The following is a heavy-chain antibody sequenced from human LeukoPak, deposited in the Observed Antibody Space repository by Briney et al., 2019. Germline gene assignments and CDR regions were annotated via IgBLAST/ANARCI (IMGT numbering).Heavy chain of an antibody. J-gene: IGHJ4*02. CDR3: AKVSDHLEQWLGGRGYYFDY. D-gene: IGHD6-19*01. V-gene: IGHV3-23*01. CDR1: GFTFSSYA. CDR2: ISGSGGST. Sequence: RTGGSLRLSCAASGFTFSSYAMSWVRQAPGKGLEWVSAISGSGGSTYYADSVKGRFTISRDNSKNTLYLQMNSLRAEDTAVYYCAKVSDHLEQWLGGRGYYFDYWGQGTLVTVSS.